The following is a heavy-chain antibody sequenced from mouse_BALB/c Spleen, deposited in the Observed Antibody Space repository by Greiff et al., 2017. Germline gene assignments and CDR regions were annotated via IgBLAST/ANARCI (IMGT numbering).Heavy chain of an antibody. CDR3: ARHYYGSLDY. CDR2: ISSGGSYT. CDR1: GFTFSSYG. Sequence: EVQGVESGGDLVKPGGSLKLSCAASGFTFSSYGMSWVRQTPDKRLEWVATISSGGSYTYYPDSVKGRFTISRDNAKNTLYLQMSSLKSEDTAMYYCARHYYGSLDYWGQGTTLTVSS. D-gene: IGHD1-1*01. J-gene: IGHJ2*01. V-gene: IGHV5-6*01.